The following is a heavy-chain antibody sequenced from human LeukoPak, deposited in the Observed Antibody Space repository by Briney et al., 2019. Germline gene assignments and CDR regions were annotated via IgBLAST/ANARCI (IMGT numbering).Heavy chain of an antibody. D-gene: IGHD6-13*01. CDR1: GFTFSSYG. Sequence: PGRSLRLSCAASGFTFSSYGMHWVRQAPGKGLEWVAIIWYDGTNEQYGDSAKGRFTISRDNSKNTLYLQMNSLRAEDTAVYYCARSGYSSRSGFDYWGQGTLVSVSS. J-gene: IGHJ4*02. CDR2: IWYDGTNE. CDR3: ARSGYSSRSGFDY. V-gene: IGHV3-33*01.